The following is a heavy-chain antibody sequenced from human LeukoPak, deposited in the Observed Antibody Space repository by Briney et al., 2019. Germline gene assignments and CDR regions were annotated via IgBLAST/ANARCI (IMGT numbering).Heavy chain of an antibody. CDR2: ITNDGSST. J-gene: IGHJ4*02. CDR1: GLTFSSHW. Sequence: PGGSLRLSCAASGLTFSSHWMHWVRQAPGKGLVRVSRITNDGSSTTYADSVKGRFTISRDNAKNMLYLQVNSLRAEDTAVYHCATQQGGNPAYWGQGTLVTVSS. D-gene: IGHD1-14*01. CDR3: ATQQGGNPAY. V-gene: IGHV3-74*01.